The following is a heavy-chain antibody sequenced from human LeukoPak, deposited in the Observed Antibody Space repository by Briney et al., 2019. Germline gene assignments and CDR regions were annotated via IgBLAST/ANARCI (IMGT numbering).Heavy chain of an antibody. CDR3: ARGGRDYGKRKPRELSPDY. V-gene: IGHV4-39*07. D-gene: IGHD4-17*01. Sequence: SETLSLTCTVSGGSISSSSYYWGWIRQPPGKGLEWIGSIYYSGSTYYNPSLKSRVTISVDTSKNQFSLKLSSVTAADTAVYYCARGGRDYGKRKPRELSPDYWGQGTLVTVSS. J-gene: IGHJ4*02. CDR1: GGSISSSSYY. CDR2: IYYSGST.